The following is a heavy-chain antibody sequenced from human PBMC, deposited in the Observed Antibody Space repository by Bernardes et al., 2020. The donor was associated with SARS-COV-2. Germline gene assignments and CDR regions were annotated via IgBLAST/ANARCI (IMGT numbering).Heavy chain of an antibody. J-gene: IGHJ4*02. Sequence: SETLSLTCTVSGASISSCDYYWSWLRQPPGKGLEWIGYIYYNGNTYYNPSLKSRVTISVDPSKNQFSLKLASVTVADTAVYSCARVAARIGPPTATGFVVSWGQGALVTVSA. D-gene: IGHD2-2*01. CDR2: IYYNGNT. CDR3: ARVAARIGPPTATGFVVS. V-gene: IGHV4-30-4*01. CDR1: GASISSCDYY.